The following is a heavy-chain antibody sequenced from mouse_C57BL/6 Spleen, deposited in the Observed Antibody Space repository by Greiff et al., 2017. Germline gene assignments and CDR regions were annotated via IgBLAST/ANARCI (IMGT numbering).Heavy chain of an antibody. CDR3: ASPHGYYEGDAMDY. V-gene: IGHV1-80*01. CDR1: GYAFSSYW. CDR2: IYPGDGDT. D-gene: IGHD2-3*01. Sequence: VQLVESGAELVKPGASVKISCKASGYAFSSYWMNWVKQRPGKGLEWIGQIYPGDGDTNYNGKFKGKATLTADKSSSTAYMQLSSLTSEDSAVYFWASPHGYYEGDAMDYWGQGTSVTVSS. J-gene: IGHJ4*01.